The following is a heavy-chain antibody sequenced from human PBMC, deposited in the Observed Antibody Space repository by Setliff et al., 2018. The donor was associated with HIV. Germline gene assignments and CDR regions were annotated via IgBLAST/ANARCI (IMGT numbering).Heavy chain of an antibody. Sequence: SETLSLTCAVSGYSISSGYYWGWIRQPPGKGLEWIGSIYHSGSTNYNPSLKSRVTISVDTSKKQSSLKLTSVTAADTAVYYCARGGKVISDNWFDPWGQGTLVTVSS. J-gene: IGHJ5*02. CDR3: ARGGKVISDNWFDP. D-gene: IGHD3-22*01. CDR2: IYHSGST. CDR1: GYSISSGYY. V-gene: IGHV4-38-2*01.